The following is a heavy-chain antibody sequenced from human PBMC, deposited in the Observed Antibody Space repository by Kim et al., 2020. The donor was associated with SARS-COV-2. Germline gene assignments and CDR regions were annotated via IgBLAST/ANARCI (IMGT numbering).Heavy chain of an antibody. Sequence: SETLSLTCTVSGYSISSGYYWGWIRQPPGKGLEWIGSIYHSGSTYYNPSLKSRVTISVDTSKNQFSLKLSSVTAADTAVYYCARVIDYDSSGYYFGDDY. CDR3: ARVIDYDSSGYYFGDDY. D-gene: IGHD3-22*01. CDR1: GYSISSGYY. CDR2: IYHSGST. V-gene: IGHV4-38-2*02. J-gene: IGHJ4*01.